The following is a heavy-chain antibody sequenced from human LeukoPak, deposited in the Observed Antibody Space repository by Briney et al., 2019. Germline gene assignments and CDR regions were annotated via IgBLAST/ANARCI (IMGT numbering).Heavy chain of an antibody. D-gene: IGHD1-26*01. CDR2: IYFSGRT. J-gene: IGHJ4*02. V-gene: IGHV4-59*08. CDR3: ARHKSSGTYPLDY. Sequence: SETLSLTCTVSGGSISTYFWSWIRQPPGKGLEWIAHIYFSGRTNYNPSLKSRVTISVDTSKNQFSLKLSSVTAADTAVYYCARHKSSGTYPLDYWGQGTLVTVYS. CDR1: GGSISTYF.